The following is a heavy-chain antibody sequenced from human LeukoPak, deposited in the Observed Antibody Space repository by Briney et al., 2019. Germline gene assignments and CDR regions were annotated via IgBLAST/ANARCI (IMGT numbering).Heavy chain of an antibody. J-gene: IGHJ5*02. D-gene: IGHD3-10*01. CDR1: GYAFTSYD. V-gene: IGHV1-8*01. CDR3: ARVNLKHVLLWFRMRGYGSGWFDP. Sequence: ASVKVSCKASGYAFTSYDINWVRQATGQGLEWMGWMNPNSGNTGYAQKFQGRVTMTRNTSISTAYMELSSLRSEDTAVYYCARVNLKHVLLWFRMRGYGSGWFDPWGQGTLVTVSS. CDR2: MNPNSGNT.